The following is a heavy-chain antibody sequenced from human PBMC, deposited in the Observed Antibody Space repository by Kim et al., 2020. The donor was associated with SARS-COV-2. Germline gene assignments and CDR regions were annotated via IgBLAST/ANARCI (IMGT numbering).Heavy chain of an antibody. CDR3: ARPTFGGVIGHWYFDL. Sequence: GGSLRLSCAASGFTFSSYGMHWVRQAPGKGLEWVAVILYDGSNKYYADSVKGRFTISRDNSKNTLYLQMNSLRAEDTAVYYCARPTFGGVIGHWYFDLWGRGTLVTVSS. J-gene: IGHJ2*01. CDR2: ILYDGSNK. D-gene: IGHD3-16*02. CDR1: GFTFSSYG. V-gene: IGHV3-33*05.